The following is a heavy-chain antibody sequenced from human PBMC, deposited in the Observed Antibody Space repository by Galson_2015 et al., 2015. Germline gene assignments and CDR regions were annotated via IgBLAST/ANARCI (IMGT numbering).Heavy chain of an antibody. Sequence: QSGAEVKKPGESLKISCKGSGYTFSNYWIGWVRQMPGKGLEWMGIIYPGDSDTRYSPSFQGQVTISADKSINTALLQWSSLEASDTAMYYCARRGNTYGYSDYWGQGTLVTVSS. V-gene: IGHV5-51*01. CDR3: ARRGNTYGYSDY. D-gene: IGHD5-18*01. CDR2: IYPGDSDT. CDR1: GYTFSNYW. J-gene: IGHJ4*02.